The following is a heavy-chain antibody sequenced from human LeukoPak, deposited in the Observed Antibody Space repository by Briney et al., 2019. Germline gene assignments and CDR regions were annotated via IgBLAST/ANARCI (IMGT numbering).Heavy chain of an antibody. D-gene: IGHD3-9*01. CDR2: ISAYNGNT. J-gene: IGHJ4*02. CDR1: GYTFTSYG. Sequence: ASVKVSCKASGYTFTSYGISWGRQAPGQGLEWMGWISAYNGNTNYAQKLQGRVTMTTDTSTSTAYMELRSLRSDDTAVYYCARDDFDYAILTGYPYYFDYWGQGPLVTVSS. CDR3: ARDDFDYAILTGYPYYFDY. V-gene: IGHV1-18*01.